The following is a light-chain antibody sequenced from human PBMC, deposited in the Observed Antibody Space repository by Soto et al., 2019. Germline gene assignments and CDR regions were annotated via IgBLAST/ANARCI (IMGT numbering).Light chain of an antibody. J-gene: IGKJ1*01. V-gene: IGKV3-20*01. Sequence: EIVLTQSPGTLSLSPGERATVSCRASQSVSSSYLAWYQQKPGQAPRLLIYGASTRATGIPDRFSGSGSGTHFTLTISRLEPGDFAVYYCHQHYISRTFGQGTKVDI. CDR3: HQHYISRT. CDR1: QSVSSSY. CDR2: GAS.